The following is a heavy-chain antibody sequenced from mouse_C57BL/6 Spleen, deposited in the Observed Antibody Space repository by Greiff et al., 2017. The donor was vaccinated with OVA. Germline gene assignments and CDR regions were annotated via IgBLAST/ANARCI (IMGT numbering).Heavy chain of an antibody. CDR1: GYTFTDYY. V-gene: IGHV1-26*01. D-gene: IGHD4-1*01. CDR3: ALNWDRGPYYFDY. J-gene: IGHJ2*01. Sequence: VQLQQSGPELVKPGASVKISCKASGYTFTDYYMNWVKQSHGKSLEWIGDINPNNGGTSYNQKFKGKATLTVDKSSSTAYMELRSLTSEDSAVYYCALNWDRGPYYFDYWGQGTTLTVSS. CDR2: INPNNGGT.